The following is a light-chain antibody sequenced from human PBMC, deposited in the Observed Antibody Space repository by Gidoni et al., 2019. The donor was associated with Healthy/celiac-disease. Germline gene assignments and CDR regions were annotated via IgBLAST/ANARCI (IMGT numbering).Light chain of an antibody. CDR1: KLGDTY. V-gene: IGLV3-1*01. CDR2: KDS. Sequence: SYQLTQPPSVSVSPGQTASITCPGDKLGDTYACCDQQKPGQSPVLVSYKDSKRPSGIPGRFSGSNAWNTATLTISGTQAMDEADYYCQAWDSSNVVFGGGTKLTVL. J-gene: IGLJ2*01. CDR3: QAWDSSNVV.